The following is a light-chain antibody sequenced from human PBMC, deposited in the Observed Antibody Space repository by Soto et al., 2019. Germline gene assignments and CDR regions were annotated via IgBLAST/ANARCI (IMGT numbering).Light chain of an antibody. V-gene: IGKV1-39*01. CDR1: ETITDF. CDR2: SAS. CDR3: QQNFSPFVT. Sequence: DIQMTQSPPSLSASVGDRFTITCRASETITDFLNWYQVKPGKAPKLLIYSASNLQPGVPSRFSGSGYGTDFTLTLSGLQHEDSATNYCQQNFSPFVTFGAGTKVEV. J-gene: IGKJ4*01.